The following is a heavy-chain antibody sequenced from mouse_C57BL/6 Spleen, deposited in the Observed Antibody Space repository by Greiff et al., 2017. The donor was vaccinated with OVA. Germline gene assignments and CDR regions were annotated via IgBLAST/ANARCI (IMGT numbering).Heavy chain of an antibody. CDR1: GFNIKDDY. CDR2: IDPENGDT. Sequence: EVKLMESGAELVRPGASVKLSCTASGFNIKDDYMHWVKQRPEQGLEWIGWIDPENGDTEYASKFQGKATITADTSSNTAYLQLSSLTSEDTAVYYCTTDYGSIDDWGQGTTLTVSS. J-gene: IGHJ2*01. CDR3: TTDYGSIDD. V-gene: IGHV14-4*01. D-gene: IGHD1-1*01.